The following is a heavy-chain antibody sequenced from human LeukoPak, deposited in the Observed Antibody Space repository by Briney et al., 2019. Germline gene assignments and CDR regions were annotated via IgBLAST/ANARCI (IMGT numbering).Heavy chain of an antibody. CDR3: ARAGTLAGTGGGFDY. Sequence: GGSLRLSCAASGFTFSTYWMSWVRQAPGKGLEWLANIKEDGSDKYYVDSEKGRFTISRDNAKNSLYLQMNSLRADDTAVYYCARAGTLAGTGGGFDYWGQGTLVTVSS. CDR1: GFTFSTYW. J-gene: IGHJ4*02. V-gene: IGHV3-7*05. D-gene: IGHD6-19*01. CDR2: IKEDGSDK.